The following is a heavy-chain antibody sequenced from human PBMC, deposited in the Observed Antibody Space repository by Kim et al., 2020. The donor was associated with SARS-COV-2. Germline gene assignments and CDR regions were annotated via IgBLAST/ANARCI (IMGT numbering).Heavy chain of an antibody. J-gene: IGHJ4*02. V-gene: IGHV4-34*01. Sequence: TNYNPSLKSRVTISVDTSKNQFSLKLSSVTAADTAVYYCARSGYSNNFDYWGQGTLVTVSS. CDR2: T. D-gene: IGHD4-4*01. CDR3: ARSGYSNNFDY.